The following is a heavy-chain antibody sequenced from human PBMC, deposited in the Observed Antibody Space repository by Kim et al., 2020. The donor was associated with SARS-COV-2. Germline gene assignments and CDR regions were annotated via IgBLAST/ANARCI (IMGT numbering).Heavy chain of an antibody. D-gene: IGHD6-19*01. J-gene: IGHJ4*02. V-gene: IGHV3-21*01. CDR3: AREDRGGSGCNFDS. CDR1: GFSFSRYG. Sequence: GGSLRLSCAGSGFSFSRYGLNWVRQAPGKGLEWVSSISISGDFIYYADSVKGRFTISRDNAKNSLVLQMNGLRVEDTAIYYCAREDRGGSGCNFDSWGRGTLVTVSS. CDR2: ISISGDFI.